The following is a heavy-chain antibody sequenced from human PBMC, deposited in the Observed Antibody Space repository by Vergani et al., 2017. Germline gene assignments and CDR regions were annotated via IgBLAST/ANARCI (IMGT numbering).Heavy chain of an antibody. Sequence: QVQLVQSGAEVKKPGASVKVSCKASGYTFTSYGISWVRQAPGQGLEWMGWISAYNGNTNYAQKPQGRVTMTTDTSTSTAYMELRSLRSDDPAVYYCAGDNIVVGPAAGLFDYWGQGTLVTVSS. J-gene: IGHJ4*02. CDR2: ISAYNGNT. CDR1: GYTFTSYG. V-gene: IGHV1-18*01. CDR3: AGDNIVVGPAAGLFDY. D-gene: IGHD2-2*01.